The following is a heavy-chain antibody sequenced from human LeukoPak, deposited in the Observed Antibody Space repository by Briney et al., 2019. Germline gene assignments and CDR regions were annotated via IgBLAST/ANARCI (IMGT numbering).Heavy chain of an antibody. J-gene: IGHJ4*02. V-gene: IGHV3-74*01. Sequence: GGSLRLSCAASGFTFSSYWMHWVRQAPGKGLVWVSRINSDGSSTSYADSVRGRFSISRDNAKNTLYLQMNSLRAEDSAVYYCARGLSGYASSLGYWGQGTLVTVSA. CDR3: ARGLSGYASSLGY. CDR1: GFTFSSYW. CDR2: INSDGSST. D-gene: IGHD6-6*01.